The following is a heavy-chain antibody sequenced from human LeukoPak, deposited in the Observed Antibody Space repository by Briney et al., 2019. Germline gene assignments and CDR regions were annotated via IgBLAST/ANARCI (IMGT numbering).Heavy chain of an antibody. Sequence: SETLSLTCTVSGGSINGYYWSWIRLPPEKGLEWIGYIYYRGSTNYNPSLKSRVTISVDTSKNQFSLKLSSVTAADTAVYYCARADYDTSAYYYTFDYWGQGSLVTVSS. J-gene: IGHJ4*02. D-gene: IGHD3-22*01. V-gene: IGHV4-59*01. CDR2: IYYRGST. CDR3: ARADYDTSAYYYTFDY. CDR1: GGSINGYY.